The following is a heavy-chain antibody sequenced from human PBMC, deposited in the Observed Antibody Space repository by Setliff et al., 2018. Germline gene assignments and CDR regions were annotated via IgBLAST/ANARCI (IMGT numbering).Heavy chain of an antibody. J-gene: IGHJ4*02. V-gene: IGHV3-53*01. Sequence: GGSLRLSCAASGFIDSDKHMTWLRQAPGRGLEWVSVIYNSDSTYYADSVKGRFTISRDDSKNMVNLQMNSLRAEDTAVYYCARTCSGSGCYAGLESWGQGTPVTVSS. D-gene: IGHD2-15*01. CDR2: IYNSDST. CDR3: ARTCSGSGCYAGLES. CDR1: GFIDSDKH.